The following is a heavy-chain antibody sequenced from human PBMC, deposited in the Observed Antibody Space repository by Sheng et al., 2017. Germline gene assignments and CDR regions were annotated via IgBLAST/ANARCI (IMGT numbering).Heavy chain of an antibody. D-gene: IGHD5-18*01. CDR2: INHSGST. J-gene: IGHJ4*02. V-gene: IGHV4-34*01. Sequence: QVQLQQWGAGLLKPSXTLSLTCAVYGGSFSGYYWSWIRQPPGKGLEWIGEINHSGSTNYNPSLKSRVTISVDTSKNQFSLKLSSVTAADTAVYYCARHEDTAMGRGFDYWGQGTLVTVSS. CDR1: GGSFSGYY. CDR3: ARHEDTAMGRGFDY.